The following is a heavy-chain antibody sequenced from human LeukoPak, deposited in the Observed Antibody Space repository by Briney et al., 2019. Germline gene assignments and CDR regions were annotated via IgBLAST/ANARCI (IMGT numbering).Heavy chain of an antibody. Sequence: GGSLRLSCAASGFTFDDYAMHWVRQAPGKGLEWVSGISWNSGSIGYADSVKGRFTISRDNAKNSLYLQMNSLRAEDTAVYYCARVTTRKYGDYGGVFDYWGQGTLVTVSS. J-gene: IGHJ4*02. CDR2: ISWNSGSI. CDR1: GFTFDDYA. V-gene: IGHV3-9*01. CDR3: ARVTTRKYGDYGGVFDY. D-gene: IGHD4-17*01.